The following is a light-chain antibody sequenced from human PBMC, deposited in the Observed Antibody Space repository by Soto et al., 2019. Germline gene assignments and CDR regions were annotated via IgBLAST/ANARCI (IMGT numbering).Light chain of an antibody. V-gene: IGKV3-20*01. CDR2: GVS. Sequence: EIVLTQSPGTLSLSPGESATLFCRASQTVSSSCLAWYQQKPGQAPRLLIYGVSSRATGIPYRFSGSGSGTDFTLTISRVQPEDFAVYYCQHYDNSAALTFGGGTNVEIK. CDR1: QTVSSSC. CDR3: QHYDNSAALT. J-gene: IGKJ4*01.